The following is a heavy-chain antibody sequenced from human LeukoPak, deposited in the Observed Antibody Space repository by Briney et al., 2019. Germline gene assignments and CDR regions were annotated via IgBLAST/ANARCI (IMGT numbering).Heavy chain of an antibody. CDR1: GDSIRSSSSY. V-gene: IGHV4-39*07. CDR3: ARGVIAAGGNDFDY. J-gene: IGHJ4*02. D-gene: IGHD6-13*01. Sequence: PSETLSLTCSVSGDSIRSSSSYWGWIRQPPGKGLEYIGNVFYSGSTSYNPSLKSRVTISVDTSKNQFSLNLNSVTAADTAVYYCARGVIAAGGNDFDYWGQGTLVTVSS. CDR2: VFYSGST.